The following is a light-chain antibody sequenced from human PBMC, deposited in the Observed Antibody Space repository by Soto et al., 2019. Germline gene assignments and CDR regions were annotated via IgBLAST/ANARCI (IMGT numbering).Light chain of an antibody. J-gene: IGKJ5*01. V-gene: IGKV3-15*01. CDR2: GAS. CDR3: QQRSNWIT. CDR1: QSVSSN. Sequence: EILIPQSPATLSVSPGERATLACRASQSVSSNLAWYQQKPGQAPRLLIYGASTRATGIPARLSGSGSGTEFSLTIRSLEPEDFAVYYCQQRSNWITFGQGTRLEIK.